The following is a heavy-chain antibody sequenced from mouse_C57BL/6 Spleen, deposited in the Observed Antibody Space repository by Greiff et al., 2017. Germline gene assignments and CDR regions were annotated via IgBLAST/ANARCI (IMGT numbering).Heavy chain of an antibody. V-gene: IGHV5-6*01. CDR2: ISSGGSYT. CDR3: ARRGDAAWFAY. Sequence: VQLKASGGDLVKPGGSLKLSCAASGFTFSSYGMSWVRQTPDKRLEWVATISSGGSYTYYPDSVKGRFTISRDNAKNTLYLQMSSLKSEDTAMYYCARRGDAAWFAYWGQGTLVTVSA. CDR1: GFTFSSYG. J-gene: IGHJ3*01.